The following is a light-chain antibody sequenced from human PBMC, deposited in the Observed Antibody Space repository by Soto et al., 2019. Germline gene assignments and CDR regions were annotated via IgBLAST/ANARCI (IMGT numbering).Light chain of an antibody. Sequence: EIVLTQSPVTLSLSPGERATLSCRASQSVTTFLAWYQQKPGQAPRLLIYDVSNRATGIPARFSGSGSGTDFTLTISSLEPEDFAVYYCHQRINWPLTFGGGTKVEIK. J-gene: IGKJ4*01. CDR3: HQRINWPLT. CDR1: QSVTTF. V-gene: IGKV3-11*01. CDR2: DVS.